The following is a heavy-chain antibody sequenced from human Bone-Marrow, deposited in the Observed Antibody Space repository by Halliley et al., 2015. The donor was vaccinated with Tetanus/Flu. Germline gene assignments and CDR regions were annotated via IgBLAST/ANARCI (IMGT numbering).Heavy chain of an antibody. CDR3: ARFWSGFDY. CDR2: IYYSGAV. Sequence: KGLEWVAYIYYSGAVNYNPSLKSRLTISVDTSKNQFSLKVASVTAADTAVYYCARFWSGFDYWGQGTLVTVSP. J-gene: IGHJ4*02. V-gene: IGHV4-59*01. D-gene: IGHD3-3*01.